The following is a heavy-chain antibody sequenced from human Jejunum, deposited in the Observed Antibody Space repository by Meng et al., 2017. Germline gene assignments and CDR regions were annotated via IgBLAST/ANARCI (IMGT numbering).Heavy chain of an antibody. D-gene: IGHD3-3*01. Sequence: QLEQSVPGRGKPSQTLAPACATSGANVPSSSPACNWIGRPPSRGLDGLGRTYYPSKWNNDYAESVKSRITINADTSKSQSSLHLNSVTPEDTAVYYCARGFWKSGFDSWGQGTLVTVSS. CDR3: ARGFWKSGFDS. CDR1: GANVPSSSPA. V-gene: IGHV6-1*01. CDR2: TYYPSKWNN. J-gene: IGHJ5*02.